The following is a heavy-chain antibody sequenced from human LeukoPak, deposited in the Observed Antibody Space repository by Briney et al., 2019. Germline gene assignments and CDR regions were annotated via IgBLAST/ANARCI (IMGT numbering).Heavy chain of an antibody. CDR1: GGSISSSNW. D-gene: IGHD2-2*01. V-gene: IGHV4-4*02. J-gene: IGHJ5*02. Sequence: PSGTLSLTCAVSGGSISSSNWWSWVRQPPGKGLEWIGEIYHSGSTNYNPSHKSRVTISVDKSKNQFSLKLSSVTAADTAVYYYARDVVVPAAMRPTNWFDPWGQGTLVTVSS. CDR2: IYHSGST. CDR3: ARDVVVPAAMRPTNWFDP.